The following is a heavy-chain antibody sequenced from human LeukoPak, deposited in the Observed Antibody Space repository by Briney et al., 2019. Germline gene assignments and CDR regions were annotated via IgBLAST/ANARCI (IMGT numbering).Heavy chain of an antibody. CDR2: ISGSGGST. CDR3: AKDDEDSSSSDY. D-gene: IGHD2-2*01. CDR1: GFTFSSYA. Sequence: GGSLRLSCAASGFTFSSYAMSWVRQAPGKGLEWVSAISGSGGSTYYADSVKGRFTISRDNSKNTLYLQMNSLRAEDTAVYYGAKDDEDSSSSDYWGQGTLVTVSS. V-gene: IGHV3-23*01. J-gene: IGHJ4*02.